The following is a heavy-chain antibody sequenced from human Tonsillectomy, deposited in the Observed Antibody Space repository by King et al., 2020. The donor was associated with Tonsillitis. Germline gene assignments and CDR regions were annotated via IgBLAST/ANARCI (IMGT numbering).Heavy chain of an antibody. J-gene: IGHJ4*02. CDR2: ISYDGSNK. D-gene: IGHD6-19*01. V-gene: IGHV3-30*18. CDR1: GFTFSNYG. Sequence: VQLVQSGGGVVQPGRSLRLSCAASGFTFSNYGMHWVRQAPGKGLEWVAVISYDGSNKYYADSMKGRFTISRDNSKNTLYLQMNSLRAEDTAVYYCAKLSEVAVAPDYFDYWGQGTLVTVSS. CDR3: AKLSEVAVAPDYFDY.